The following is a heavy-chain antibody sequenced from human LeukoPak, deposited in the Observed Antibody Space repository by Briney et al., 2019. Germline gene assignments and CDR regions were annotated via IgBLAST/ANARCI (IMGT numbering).Heavy chain of an antibody. CDR2: IRYDGSNK. V-gene: IGHV3-30*02. J-gene: IGHJ3*02. CDR1: GFTFSSYG. CDR3: ARASSYDSSGYYDAFDI. Sequence: GGSLRLSCAASGFTFSSYGMHWVRQAPGKGLEWVAFIRYDGSNKYYADSVKGRFTISRDNSKNTLYLQMNSLRAEDTAVYYCARASSYDSSGYYDAFDIWGQGTMVTVSS. D-gene: IGHD3-22*01.